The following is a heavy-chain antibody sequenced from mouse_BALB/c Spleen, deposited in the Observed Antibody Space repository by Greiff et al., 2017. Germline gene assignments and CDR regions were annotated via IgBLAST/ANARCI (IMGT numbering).Heavy chain of an antibody. CDR1: GYAFSSSW. D-gene: IGHD2-1*01. V-gene: IGHV1-82*01. CDR3: ARGEVITPDDARDY. Sequence: QVQLQQSGPELVKPGASVKISCKASGYAFSSSWMNWVKQRPGQGLEWIGRIYPGDGDTNYNGKFKGKATLTADKSSSTAYMQLSSLTSVDSAVYFCARGEVITPDDARDYGGQETSVTVSS. J-gene: IGHJ4*01. CDR2: IYPGDGDT.